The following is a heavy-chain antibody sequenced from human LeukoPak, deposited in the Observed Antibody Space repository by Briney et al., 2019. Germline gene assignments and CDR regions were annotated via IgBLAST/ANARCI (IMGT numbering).Heavy chain of an antibody. CDR1: GYTFTSYY. D-gene: IGHD3-3*01. CDR3: ARGEASNDFWSGPYNWFDP. CDR2: TNPSGGST. V-gene: IGHV1-46*01. J-gene: IGHJ5*02. Sequence: ASVKVSCKASGYTFTSYYMHWVRQAPGQGLEWMGITNPSGGSTSYAQKFQGRVTMTRDTSTSTVYMELSSLRSEDTAVYYCARGEASNDFWSGPYNWFDPWGQGTLVTVSS.